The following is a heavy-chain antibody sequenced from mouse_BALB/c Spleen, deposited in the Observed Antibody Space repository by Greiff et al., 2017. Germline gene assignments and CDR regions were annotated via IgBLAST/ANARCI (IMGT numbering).Heavy chain of an antibody. CDR2: IYPGDGDT. J-gene: IGHJ3*01. CDR1: GYAFSSYW. D-gene: IGHD1-1*01. Sequence: QVQLQQSGAELVRPGSSVKISCKASGYAFSSYWMNWVKQRPGQGLGWIGQIYPGDGDTNYNGKFKGKATLTADKSSSTAYMQLSSLTSEDSAVYFCARDRDYGSSSAWFAYWGQGTLVTVSA. V-gene: IGHV1-80*01. CDR3: ARDRDYGSSSAWFAY.